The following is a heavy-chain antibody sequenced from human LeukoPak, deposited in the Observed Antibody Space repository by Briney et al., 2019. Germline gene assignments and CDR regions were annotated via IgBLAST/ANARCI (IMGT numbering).Heavy chain of an antibody. CDR2: IYYSGST. J-gene: IGHJ3*02. CDR1: GGSISSSSYY. V-gene: IGHV4-39*07. CDR3: ARACRDDYVWGSYSPKERDAFDI. D-gene: IGHD3-16*01. Sequence: PSETLSLTCTVSGGSISSSSYYWGWIRQPPGKGLEWIGSIYYSGSTYYNPSLKSRVTISVDKSKNQFSLKLSSVTAADTAVYYCARACRDDYVWGSYSPKERDAFDIWGQGTMVTVSS.